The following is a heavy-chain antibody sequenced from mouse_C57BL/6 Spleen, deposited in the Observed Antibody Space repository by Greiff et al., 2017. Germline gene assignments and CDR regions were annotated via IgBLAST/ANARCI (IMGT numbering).Heavy chain of an antibody. CDR2: ISYDGSN. J-gene: IGHJ3*01. Sequence: VQLKESGPGLVKPSQSLSLTCSVTGYSITSGYYWNWIRQFPGNKLEWMGYISYDGSNNYNPSLKNRISITRDTSKNQFFLKLNSVTTEDTATYYCARGGGYGNFAWFAYWGQGTLVTVSA. CDR1: GYSITSGYY. CDR3: ARGGGYGNFAWFAY. V-gene: IGHV3-6*01. D-gene: IGHD2-1*01.